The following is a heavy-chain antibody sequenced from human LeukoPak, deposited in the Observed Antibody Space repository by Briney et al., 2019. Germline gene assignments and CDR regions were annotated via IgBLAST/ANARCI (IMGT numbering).Heavy chain of an antibody. Sequence: QSRGSLRLSCTASGFTFTTYWMSWVRHPPGKGLEWVANIKQDGTEKYYVDSVKGRFTISRDNAKNSLYLQMNSLRAEDTALYYCAKDGIQGYYDSSGYYNYYWYFDLWGRGTLVTVSS. V-gene: IGHV3-7*03. J-gene: IGHJ2*01. CDR2: IKQDGTEK. CDR1: GFTFTTYW. CDR3: AKDGIQGYYDSSGYYNYYWYFDL. D-gene: IGHD3-22*01.